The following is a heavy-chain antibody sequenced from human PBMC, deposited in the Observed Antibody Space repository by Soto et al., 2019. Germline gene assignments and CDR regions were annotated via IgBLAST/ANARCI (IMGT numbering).Heavy chain of an antibody. CDR1: GFSFARYW. CDR2: IDPTDSYT. Sequence: PGESLKISCKGSGFSFARYWINWVRQMPGKGLEWMGRIDPTDSYTKYSPSFQGHVTISADKSISTAYLQWSSLKAPDTAMYYCVRHLPIVGAGSWGQGTLVTVSS. V-gene: IGHV5-10-1*01. J-gene: IGHJ5*02. D-gene: IGHD1-26*01. CDR3: VRHLPIVGAGS.